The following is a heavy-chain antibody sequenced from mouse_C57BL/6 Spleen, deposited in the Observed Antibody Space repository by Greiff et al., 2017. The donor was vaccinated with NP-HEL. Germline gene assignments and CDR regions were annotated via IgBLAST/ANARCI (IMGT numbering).Heavy chain of an antibody. CDR2: ITHSGET. Sequence: VQLVESGPGLVKPSQSLFLTCSITGFPIPSGYYWIWIRQSPGKPLEWMGYITHSGETFYNPSLLSPISITRESSKYLFFLQLNSVTTDDTAMYYCAGDYYGYWYFDVWGTGTTVTVSS. V-gene: IGHV12-3*01. CDR3: AGDYYGYWYFDV. CDR1: GFPIPSGYY. J-gene: IGHJ1*03. D-gene: IGHD1-1*02.